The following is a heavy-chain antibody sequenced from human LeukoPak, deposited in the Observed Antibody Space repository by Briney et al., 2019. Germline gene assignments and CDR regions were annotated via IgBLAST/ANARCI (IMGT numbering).Heavy chain of an antibody. D-gene: IGHD4-17*01. Sequence: GGSLRLSCAASGFTSDDYDMSWVRQVPGKGLEWVSGINWNGSGAGYADSVKGRFTISRDNAKNSLYLQMNSLKAEDTALFYCARYLRKLYGRGGDYYFYMDVWGKETTVTVSS. CDR1: GFTSDDYD. CDR3: ARYLRKLYGRGGDYYFYMDV. J-gene: IGHJ6*03. CDR2: INWNGSGA. V-gene: IGHV3-20*04.